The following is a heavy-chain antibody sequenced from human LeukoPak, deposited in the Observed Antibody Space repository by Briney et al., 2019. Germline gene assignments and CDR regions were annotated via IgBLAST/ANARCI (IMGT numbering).Heavy chain of an antibody. J-gene: IGHJ3*02. CDR2: ISYDGSNK. V-gene: IGHV3-30*18. D-gene: IGHD6-19*01. CDR1: GFTFSSNG. CDR3: AKDHRFSGWLPSADDAFDI. Sequence: HAGRSLRLSCAASGFTFSSNGMHWVRQAPGKGLEWVAVISYDGSNKYYADSVKGRFNISRDNSKNTLYLQMNSLSAEDTAVYYCAKDHRFSGWLPSADDAFDIWGQGTMVTVSS.